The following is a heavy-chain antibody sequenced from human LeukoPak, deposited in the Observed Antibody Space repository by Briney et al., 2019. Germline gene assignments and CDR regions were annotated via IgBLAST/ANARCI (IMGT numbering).Heavy chain of an antibody. D-gene: IGHD3-16*01. J-gene: IGHJ4*02. CDR2: INPKSGDA. CDR3: ARGEYSNGYPYRLDS. Sequence: ASVKVSCKASGYTFTGYYVHWVRQAPGQGPEWMGWINPKSGDASYNQAFQGRVTMTRDTSISTAYMELNRLRSDDTAMYYCARGEYSNGYPYRLDSWGQGTLVTVSS. CDR1: GYTFTGYY. V-gene: IGHV1-2*02.